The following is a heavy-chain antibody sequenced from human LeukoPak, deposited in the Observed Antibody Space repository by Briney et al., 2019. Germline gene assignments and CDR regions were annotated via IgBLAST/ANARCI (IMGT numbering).Heavy chain of an antibody. CDR2: IYYNGST. J-gene: IGHJ4*02. D-gene: IGHD6-13*01. Sequence: SETLSLTCTVSGGSISSGGYYWSWIRQHPGKGLEWIGYIYYNGSTYYNPSLKSRVTISVDTSKNQFSLKLSSVTAADTAVYYCARHFRPRTAAAGRKYYFDYWGQGTLVTVSS. CDR1: GGSISSGGYY. V-gene: IGHV4-31*03. CDR3: ARHFRPRTAAAGRKYYFDY.